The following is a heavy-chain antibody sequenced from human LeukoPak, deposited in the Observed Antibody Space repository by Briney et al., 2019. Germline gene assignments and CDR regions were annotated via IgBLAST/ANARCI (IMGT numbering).Heavy chain of an antibody. J-gene: IGHJ5*02. V-gene: IGHV4-4*07. CDR2: IYTSGST. Sequence: SETLSLTCTVSGGFISRYYWSCIRQPAGKGLEWIGRIYTSGSTNYNPSLKSRVTMSVDTSKNQCSLKLSSVTVACTAGSYCAREYCSGGSCYYKAVWFDPWGQGTLVTVSS. CDR1: GGFISRYY. CDR3: AREYCSGGSCYYKAVWFDP. D-gene: IGHD2-15*01.